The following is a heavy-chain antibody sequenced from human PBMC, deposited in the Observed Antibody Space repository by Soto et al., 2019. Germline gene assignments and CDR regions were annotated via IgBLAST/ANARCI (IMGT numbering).Heavy chain of an antibody. D-gene: IGHD2-8*02. J-gene: IGHJ6*03. Sequence: SETLSLTCTVSGGSISSYYWSWIRQPPGKGLEWIGYIYYSGSTNYNPSLKSRVTISVDTSKNQFSLKLSSVTAADTAVYYCASNLGWGALRVGYYYMDVWGKGTTVTVSS. CDR2: IYYSGST. V-gene: IGHV4-59*01. CDR1: GGSISSYY. CDR3: ASNLGWGALRVGYYYMDV.